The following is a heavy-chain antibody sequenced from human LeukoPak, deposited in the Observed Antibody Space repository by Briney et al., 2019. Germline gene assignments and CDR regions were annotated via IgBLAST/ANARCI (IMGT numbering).Heavy chain of an antibody. CDR3: ARIDYDYVWGSYRENYFDY. D-gene: IGHD3-16*02. V-gene: IGHV5-51*01. CDR2: IYPDDSDT. Sequence: GESLQISCKGSGYSFTSYWIGWVRPLPGKGLEWMGIIYPDDSDTRYSPSFQGQVTISADKSISTAYLQWSSLKASDTAMYYCARIDYDYVWGSYRENYFDYWGQGTLVTVSS. J-gene: IGHJ4*02. CDR1: GYSFTSYW.